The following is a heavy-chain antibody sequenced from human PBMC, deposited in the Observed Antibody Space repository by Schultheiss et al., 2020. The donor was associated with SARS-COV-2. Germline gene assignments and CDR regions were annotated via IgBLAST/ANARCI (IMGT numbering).Heavy chain of an antibody. CDR1: GGSISSYY. V-gene: IGHV4-59*01. CDR3: ARDWDGGAFDI. CDR2: IYYSGST. Sequence: GSLRLSCTVSGGSISSYYWSWIRQPPGKGLEWIGYIYYSGSTNYNPSLKSRVTISVDTSKNQFSLKLSSVTAADTAVYYCARDWDGGAFDIWGQGTMVTVSS. D-gene: IGHD4-23*01. J-gene: IGHJ3*02.